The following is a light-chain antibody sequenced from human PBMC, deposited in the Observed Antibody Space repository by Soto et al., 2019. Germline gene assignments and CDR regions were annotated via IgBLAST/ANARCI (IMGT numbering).Light chain of an antibody. CDR3: QQRSNWPS. Sequence: EIVSTQSPATLSLSPGERATLSCRASQSVSSYLAWYQQKPGQAPRLLIYDASNRATGIPARFSGRGSGTDFTLTISSLEPEDFAVYYCQQRSNWPSFGGGTKVEIK. CDR1: QSVSSY. CDR2: DAS. J-gene: IGKJ4*01. V-gene: IGKV3-11*01.